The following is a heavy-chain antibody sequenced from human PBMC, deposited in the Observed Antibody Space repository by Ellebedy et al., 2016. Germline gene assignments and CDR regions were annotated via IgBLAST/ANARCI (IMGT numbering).Heavy chain of an antibody. CDR3: ARFLNKSESRSSLSPYYYGLDV. CDR2: ISSRSNYT. D-gene: IGHD3-10*01. CDR1: GFTFSDYY. J-gene: IGHJ6*02. Sequence: GGSLRLXXAASGFTFSDYYMSWIRQAPGKGLEWVSYISSRSNYTNYADSVKGRFTISGDKAKNSLYLQMNSLRAEDTAVYYCARFLNKSESRSSLSPYYYGLDVWGQGTTVTVSS. V-gene: IGHV3-11*03.